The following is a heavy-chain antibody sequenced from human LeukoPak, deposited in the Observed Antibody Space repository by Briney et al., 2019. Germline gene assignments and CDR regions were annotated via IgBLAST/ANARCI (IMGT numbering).Heavy chain of an antibody. CDR1: GYTFTDYY. CDR3: SRATYNYGFEY. D-gene: IGHD5-18*01. V-gene: IGHV1-2*02. Sequence: AASVKVSCKASGYTFTDYYMYWVRQAPGQGLEWLGWVNPNSGGTNSAQKFQGRVTMTRDTSIGTAYMELSGLRSDDTAAYFCSRATYNYGFEYWGQGTLVTVSS. CDR2: VNPNSGGT. J-gene: IGHJ4*02.